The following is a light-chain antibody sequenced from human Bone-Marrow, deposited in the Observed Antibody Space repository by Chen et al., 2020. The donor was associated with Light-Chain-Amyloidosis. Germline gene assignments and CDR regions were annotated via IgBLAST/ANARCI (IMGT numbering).Light chain of an antibody. Sequence: SYELTQPPSVSVSPGQTARITCSGDVLPTKYAYWYQQKPGQAPVLGIHIHTERPSGISERFYGSSPGTTATLTIGGGQAEDEADYHCQSADSSGTYEVIFGGGTKLTVL. V-gene: IGLV3-25*03. CDR2: IHT. CDR3: QSADSSGTYEVI. J-gene: IGLJ2*01. CDR1: VLPTKY.